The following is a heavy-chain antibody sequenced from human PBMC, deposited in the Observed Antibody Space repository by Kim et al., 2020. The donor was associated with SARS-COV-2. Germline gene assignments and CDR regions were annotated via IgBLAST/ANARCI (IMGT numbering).Heavy chain of an antibody. V-gene: IGHV3-11*01. J-gene: IGHJ5*02. Sequence: SDGGSIAYTATVNGRFTIARDNATKSLSQQMNSLTPEDTAVYYCVREPASWGQGTLVTVSS. CDR2: SDGGSI. CDR3: VREPAS.